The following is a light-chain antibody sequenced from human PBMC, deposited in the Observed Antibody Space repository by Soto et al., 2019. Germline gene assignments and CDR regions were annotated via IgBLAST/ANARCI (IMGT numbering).Light chain of an antibody. CDR2: LNSDGSH. J-gene: IGLJ2*01. V-gene: IGLV4-69*01. Sequence: QLVLTQSPSASASLGASVKLTCTLSSGHSSYAIAWHQQQPEKGPRYLMKLNSDGSHSKGDGIPDRFSGSSSGAERYLTISSLPSEDQADYHCQTWGPGIQVFGGGTKLTVL. CDR3: QTWGPGIQV. CDR1: SGHSSYA.